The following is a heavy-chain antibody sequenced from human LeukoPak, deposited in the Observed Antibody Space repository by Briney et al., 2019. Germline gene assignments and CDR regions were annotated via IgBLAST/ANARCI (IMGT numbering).Heavy chain of an antibody. V-gene: IGHV4-61*02. CDR3: ASGGLERGGGDFDY. Sequence: SQTLSLTCTVSGGSISSGSYYWSWIRQPAGKGLEWIGRTYTSGSTNYNPSLKSRVTISVDTSKKQFSLKLSSVTAADTAVYYCASGGLERGGGDFDYWGQGTLVTVSS. CDR2: TYTSGST. J-gene: IGHJ4*02. CDR1: GGSISSGSYY. D-gene: IGHD3-16*01.